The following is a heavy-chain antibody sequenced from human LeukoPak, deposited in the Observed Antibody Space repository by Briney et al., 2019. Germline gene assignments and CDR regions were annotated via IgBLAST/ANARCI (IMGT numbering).Heavy chain of an antibody. CDR1: GGSISSDY. CDR3: ARGIAAAGTPPDFEY. CDR2: IYYSVST. V-gene: IGHV4-59*12. Sequence: SETLSLTCTVSGGSISSDYWRWIRQPPGKGLEWIGYIYYSVSTNYNPSLKSRVTISVDTSKNQFSLKLSSVTAADTAVYYCARGIAAAGTPPDFEYWGQGTLVTVSS. J-gene: IGHJ4*02. D-gene: IGHD6-13*01.